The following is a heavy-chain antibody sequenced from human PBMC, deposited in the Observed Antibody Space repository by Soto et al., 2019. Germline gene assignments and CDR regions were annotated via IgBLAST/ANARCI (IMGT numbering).Heavy chain of an antibody. Sequence: GGSLRLSCAASGFTFSSYSMNWVRQAPGKGLEWVSYISSSSSTIYYADSVKGRFTISRDNAKNSLYLQMNSLRAEDTAVYYCARPGTTAVGDYYYMDVWGKGTTVTVSS. CDR2: ISSSSSTI. CDR1: GFTFSSYS. CDR3: ARPGTTAVGDYYYMDV. V-gene: IGHV3-48*01. D-gene: IGHD1-1*01. J-gene: IGHJ6*03.